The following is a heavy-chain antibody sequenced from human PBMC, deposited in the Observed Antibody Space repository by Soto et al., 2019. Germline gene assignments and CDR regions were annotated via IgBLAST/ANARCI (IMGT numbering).Heavy chain of an antibody. CDR3: ARDRSESLNSFDAFDN. Sequence: QVQLQESGPGLVKPSETLSLTCSVSGGSVNSGSHYWSWIRQPPGEGLEWIAYISCTGSPNYNPSLKSRVTISQDMPKNRFSLRLSSVTAADTAVYDSARDRSESLNSFDAFDNWGHGTMVTVSS. V-gene: IGHV4-61*01. CDR2: ISCTGSP. CDR1: GGSVNSGSHY. J-gene: IGHJ3*02.